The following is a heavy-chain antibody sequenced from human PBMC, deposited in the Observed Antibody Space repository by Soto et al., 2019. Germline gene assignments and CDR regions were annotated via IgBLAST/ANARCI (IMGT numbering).Heavy chain of an antibody. J-gene: IGHJ5*02. V-gene: IGHV4-39*01. CDR2: ISYSGST. D-gene: IGHD3-10*01. CDR3: AIHSYYYGSTYGCWLDP. Sequence: TVSDGNIIDDGYCWVLIRKSPEKGLEWIASISYSGSTYYNPTLKSRLIISVDTSKNQFSLKLSSVTAADTAVYYCAIHSYYYGSTYGCWLDPWGQGTLVTGPS. CDR1: DGNIIDDGYC.